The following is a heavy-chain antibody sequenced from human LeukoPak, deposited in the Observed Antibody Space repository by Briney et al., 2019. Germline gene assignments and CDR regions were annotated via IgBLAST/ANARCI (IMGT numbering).Heavy chain of an antibody. D-gene: IGHD6-6*01. CDR2: ISYDGSNK. Sequence: GGSLRLSCAAPGFTFSSYAMHWVRQAPGKGLEWVAVISYDGSNKYYADSVKGRFTISRDNTKNTLYLQPNSLRADDTAVYYCARAHSSSSTFDLWGQGTLVTVSS. J-gene: IGHJ4*02. CDR1: GFTFSSYA. CDR3: ARAHSSSSTFDL. V-gene: IGHV3-30*04.